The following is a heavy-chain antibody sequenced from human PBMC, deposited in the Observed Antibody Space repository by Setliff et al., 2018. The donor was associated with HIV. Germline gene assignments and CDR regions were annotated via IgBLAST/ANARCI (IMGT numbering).Heavy chain of an antibody. CDR1: GYTFTSYG. Sequence: GASVKVSCKASGYTFTSYGISWVRQAPGQGLEWMGWINPNSGGTNYAQKFQGRVTMTRDTSISTAYMELSRLRSDDTAVHYCARGKGVGGVIITGGLDVWGKGTTVTVSS. D-gene: IGHD3-10*01. V-gene: IGHV1-2*02. J-gene: IGHJ6*04. CDR2: INPNSGGT. CDR3: ARGKGVGGVIITGGLDV.